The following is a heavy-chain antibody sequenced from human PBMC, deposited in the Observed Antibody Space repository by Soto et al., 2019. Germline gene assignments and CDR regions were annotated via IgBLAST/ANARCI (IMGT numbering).Heavy chain of an antibody. V-gene: IGHV3-30*18. Sequence: GGSLRLSCVGSGFTFSNYGMHWVRQPPGKGLEWVALISDDGDKRYYADSVRGRLIISRDNSKDTPYLQMNSLGPDDTAVYFCAKARVRIVGANSFDYWGQGTPVTVSS. CDR3: AKARVRIVGANSFDY. J-gene: IGHJ4*02. CDR2: ISDDGDKR. CDR1: GFTFSNYG. D-gene: IGHD1-26*01.